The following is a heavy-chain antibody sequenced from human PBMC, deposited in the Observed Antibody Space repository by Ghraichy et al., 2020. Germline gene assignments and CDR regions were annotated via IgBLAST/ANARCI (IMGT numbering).Heavy chain of an antibody. CDR2: TYYTGIT. D-gene: IGHD4-17*01. V-gene: IGHV4-34*09. Sequence: SETLSLTCAVYGGSFSGYYWSWIRQPPGKGLEWIGNTYYTGITDYNPSLKSRVTISVDTSKSQFSLSLTSVTAADTAVYYCATNYGDYTKSVYDYWGQGIQVTVSS. CDR3: ATNYGDYTKSVYDY. J-gene: IGHJ4*02. CDR1: GGSFSGYY.